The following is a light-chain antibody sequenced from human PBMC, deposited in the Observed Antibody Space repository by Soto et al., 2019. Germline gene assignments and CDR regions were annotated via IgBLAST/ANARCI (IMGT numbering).Light chain of an antibody. CDR3: TSHTASSTWV. CDR2: EVS. Sequence: QSALTQPPSASGSPGQSVTISCTGAGTDVGQYNYVSWYQQHPGKAPKLLIYEVSRRPSGVSNRFSGSKSANTASLTISGLQAEDEADYYCTSHTASSTWVFGGGTQLTVL. V-gene: IGLV2-14*01. CDR1: GTDVGQYNY. J-gene: IGLJ3*02.